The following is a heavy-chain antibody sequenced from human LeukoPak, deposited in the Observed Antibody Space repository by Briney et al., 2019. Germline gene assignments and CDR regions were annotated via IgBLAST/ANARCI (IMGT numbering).Heavy chain of an antibody. CDR3: AREDFWSGPDV. V-gene: IGHV4-61*02. J-gene: IGHJ6*04. CDR1: GGSISSGSYY. D-gene: IGHD3-3*01. CDR2: IYTSGST. Sequence: SETLSLTCTVSGGSISSGSYYWNWIRQPAGKGLEWIGRIYTSGSTNYNPSLKSRVTISVDTSKNQFSLKLSSVTAADTAVYYCAREDFWSGPDVWGKGTTVTVSS.